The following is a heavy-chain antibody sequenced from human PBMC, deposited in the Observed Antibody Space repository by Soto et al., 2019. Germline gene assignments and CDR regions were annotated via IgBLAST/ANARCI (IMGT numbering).Heavy chain of an antibody. V-gene: IGHV3-33*01. CDR1: GFTFSSYG. Sequence: GGSLRLSCAASGFTFSSYGMHWVRQAPGKGLEWVAVIWYDGSNKYYADSVKGRFTISRDNAENSVYLQMNTLRAEDTAVYYCARDHIVATIVFEYWGLGTLVTVSS. CDR2: IWYDGSNK. J-gene: IGHJ4*02. D-gene: IGHD5-12*01. CDR3: ARDHIVATIVFEY.